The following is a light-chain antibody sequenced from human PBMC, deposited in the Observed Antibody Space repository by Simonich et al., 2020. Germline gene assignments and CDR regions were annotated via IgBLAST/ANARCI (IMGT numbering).Light chain of an antibody. Sequence: DILMIQSPDSLAVVLGERANIKCKFSQTFLYSSKNKNYLAWYQQKPGQPPKLLIYWASTREAGVPDRFSGSGSGTDFTLTISSLQAEDVAAYYCQQYYSTPYTFGQGTKLEIK. CDR2: WAS. CDR1: QTFLYSSKNKNY. J-gene: IGKJ2*01. CDR3: QQYYSTPYT. V-gene: IGKV4-1*01.